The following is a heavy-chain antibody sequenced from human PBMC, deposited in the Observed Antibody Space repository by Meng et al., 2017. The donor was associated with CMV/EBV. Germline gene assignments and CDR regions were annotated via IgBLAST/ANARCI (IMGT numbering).Heavy chain of an antibody. J-gene: IGHJ6*02. V-gene: IGHV1-46*01. CDR2: INPSGGST. D-gene: IGHD1-20*01. CDR3: ARALEGLYNWNYDYYYGMDV. CDR1: GYTFTSYY. Sequence: ASVKVSCKASGYTFTSYYMHWVRQAPGQGLAWMGIINPSGGSTSYAKKFQGRVTMTRDTSTSTVYMELSSLRSEDTAVYYCARALEGLYNWNYDYYYGMDVWGQGTTVTVSS.